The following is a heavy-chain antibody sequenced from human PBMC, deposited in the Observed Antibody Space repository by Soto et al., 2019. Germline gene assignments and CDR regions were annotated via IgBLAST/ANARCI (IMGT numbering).Heavy chain of an antibody. CDR3: ARAPYYSDTTGYHRGYFDY. Sequence: ASVKVSCKASGYSFSSYAVHWVRQARPAPGQRLEWLGWINAGNGNTKYSQTLQGRVSFTRDTSATTAYMELSSLRSEDTAFYYCARAPYYSDTTGYHRGYFDYWGQGTLVTVSS. J-gene: IGHJ4*02. CDR1: GYSFSSYA. V-gene: IGHV1-3*01. D-gene: IGHD3-22*01. CDR2: INAGNGNT.